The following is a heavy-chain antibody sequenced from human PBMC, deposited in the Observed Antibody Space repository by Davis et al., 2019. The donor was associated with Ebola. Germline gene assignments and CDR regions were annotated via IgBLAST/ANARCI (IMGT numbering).Heavy chain of an antibody. CDR2: FIPMLGIP. D-gene: IGHD5-18*01. V-gene: IGHV1-69*10. Sequence: AASVKVSCKASGGTFSTYAIDWVRQAPGQGLEWMGGFIPMLGIPNYAQRFQGRVTITADKSTSTAYMELSSLRSEDTAMYYCARDLGTAMATEWGQGTLVTVSS. J-gene: IGHJ4*02. CDR1: GGTFSTYA. CDR3: ARDLGTAMATE.